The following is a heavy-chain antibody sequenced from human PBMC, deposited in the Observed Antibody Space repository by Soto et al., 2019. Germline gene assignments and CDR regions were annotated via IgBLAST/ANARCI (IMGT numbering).Heavy chain of an antibody. V-gene: IGHV3-48*01. CDR2: ISSSSSTI. D-gene: IGHD4-17*01. Sequence: EVQLVESGGGLVQPGGSLRLSCAASGFTFSSYSMNWFRQAPGKGLEWDSYISSSSSTIYYADSVKGQFTISRENAKNALHPQMNSLRAKDTAVYYCAREADYVNWFDTWAKGTLVSVS. CDR1: GFTFSSYS. CDR3: AREADYVNWFDT. J-gene: IGHJ5*02.